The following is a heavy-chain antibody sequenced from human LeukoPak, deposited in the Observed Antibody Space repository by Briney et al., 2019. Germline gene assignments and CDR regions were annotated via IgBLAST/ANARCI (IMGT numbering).Heavy chain of an antibody. CDR1: GFTFSDYY. Sequence: GGSLRLSCAASGFTFSDYYMSWIRQAPGKGLEWVSYISSSGSTIYYADSVKGRFTISRDNSKNTLYLQMNSLRAEDTAVYYCAKGQIGGGSCFPFDYWGQGTLVTVSS. CDR2: ISSSGSTI. D-gene: IGHD2-15*01. CDR3: AKGQIGGGSCFPFDY. J-gene: IGHJ4*02. V-gene: IGHV3-11*01.